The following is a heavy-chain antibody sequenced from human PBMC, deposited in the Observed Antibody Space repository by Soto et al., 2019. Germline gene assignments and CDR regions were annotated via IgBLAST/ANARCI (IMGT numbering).Heavy chain of an antibody. J-gene: IGHJ4*02. CDR2: TYYRSNWRH. V-gene: IGHV6-1*01. CDR3: ARGVAGSGFDL. CDR1: GGNVFNNTAS. Sequence: QTLSLPGAVSGGNVFNNTASWSWIMSSPSRGLEWLGRTYYRSNWRHDYAVSVKSRITVNPDTSKNHFSLQLNSVTPDDTAVYYCARGVAGSGFDLWGQGTLVTVSS. D-gene: IGHD6-19*01.